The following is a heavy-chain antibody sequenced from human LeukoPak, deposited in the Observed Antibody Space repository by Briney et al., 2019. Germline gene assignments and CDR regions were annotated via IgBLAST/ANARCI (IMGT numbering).Heavy chain of an antibody. Sequence: SETLSLTCSVSGYSISSGNYWGGIRPPPGKGLQWMGSIYHSGSTYYNASLKSRVTISVDTSKNQFSLKLNSVTAADTAVYYCAKGYCRGNSCYDDRGAFDYWGQGTLVTVSS. V-gene: IGHV4-38-2*02. CDR1: GYSISSGNY. D-gene: IGHD2-2*01. CDR3: AKGYCRGNSCYDDRGAFDY. CDR2: IYHSGST. J-gene: IGHJ4*02.